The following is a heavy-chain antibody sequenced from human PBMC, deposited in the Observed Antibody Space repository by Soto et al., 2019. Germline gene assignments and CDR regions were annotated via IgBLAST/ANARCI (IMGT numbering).Heavy chain of an antibody. CDR3: AREYYYDSSGPHPYDY. J-gene: IGHJ4*02. CDR1: GFTFSSYA. D-gene: IGHD3-22*01. CDR2: ISGSGGST. Sequence: PGGSLRLSCASSGFTFSSYAMSWVRQAPGKGLEWVSAISGSGGSTYYADSVKGRFTISRDNSKNTLYLKMNSLRAEDTAVYYCAREYYYDSSGPHPYDYWGQGTLVTVSS. V-gene: IGHV3-23*01.